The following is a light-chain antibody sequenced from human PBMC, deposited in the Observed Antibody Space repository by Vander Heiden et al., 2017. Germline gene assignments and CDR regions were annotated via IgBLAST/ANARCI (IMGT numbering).Light chain of an antibody. CDR2: HAS. CDR1: HSVNSY. V-gene: IGKV3-11*01. Sequence: EIVLTQPPATLSLSPGEGATLCCRASHSVNSYLAWYQQKLGLALRLLICHASNRATGIEARFSGSGYGPDFTLTISSRVPKDFAVYYSQQRSNWARALTFGGGTKVEIK. CDR3: QQRSNWARALT. J-gene: IGKJ4*01.